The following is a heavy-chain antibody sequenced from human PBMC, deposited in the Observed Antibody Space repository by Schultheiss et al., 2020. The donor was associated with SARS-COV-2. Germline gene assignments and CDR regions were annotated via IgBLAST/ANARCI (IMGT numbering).Heavy chain of an antibody. CDR2: ISGSGGST. CDR1: GFTFSSYA. V-gene: IGHV3-23*01. D-gene: IGHD2-2*01. CDR3: ARDLGYCSSTSCPHTPVVDAFDI. Sequence: GGSLRLSCAASGFTFSSYAMSWVRQAPGKGLEWVSAISGSGGSTYYADSVKGRFTISRDNSKNTLYLQMNSLRAEDTAVYYCARDLGYCSSTSCPHTPVVDAFDIWGQGRMVTVAS. J-gene: IGHJ3*02.